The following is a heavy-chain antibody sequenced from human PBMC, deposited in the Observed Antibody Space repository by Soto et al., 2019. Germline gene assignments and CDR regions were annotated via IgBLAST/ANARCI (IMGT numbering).Heavy chain of an antibody. V-gene: IGHV1-2*04. CDR1: GYTFTTYY. J-gene: IGHJ4*02. CDR2: INPNSGGT. CDR3: ARSIAARGYFDY. Sequence: AAVKVSCKASGYTFTTYYMNWVRQAPGQGLEWMGWINPNSGGTNYAQKFQGWVTMTRDTSISTAYMELSRLRSDDTAVYYCARSIAARGYFDYWGQGTLVTVSS. D-gene: IGHD6-6*01.